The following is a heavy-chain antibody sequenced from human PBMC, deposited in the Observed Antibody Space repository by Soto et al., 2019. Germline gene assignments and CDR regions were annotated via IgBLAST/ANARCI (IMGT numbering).Heavy chain of an antibody. CDR2: ITSSSSYI. D-gene: IGHD4-17*01. J-gene: IGHJ3*02. CDR3: ARATVTTGRIGDFDM. Sequence: EVQLVESGGGLAKPGGSLRLSCAASGFTFSSYSMNWVRQAPGKGLEWVSSITSSSSYIYYANSVKGRFTISRDNAKNSLYLQTTSLRAEDTAVYYCARATVTTGRIGDFDMWGQGTMVTVSS. CDR1: GFTFSSYS. V-gene: IGHV3-21*01.